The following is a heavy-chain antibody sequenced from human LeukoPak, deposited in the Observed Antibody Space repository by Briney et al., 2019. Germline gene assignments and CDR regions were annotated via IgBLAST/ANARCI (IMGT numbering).Heavy chain of an antibody. D-gene: IGHD3-10*01. V-gene: IGHV3-30*04. CDR2: ISYDGSNK. Sequence: VRSLWLTCAASGLTFSGYAMSWVRQAPGKGMEWVAVISYDGSNKYYADSVKGRFTISRDNSKNTLYLQMNSLRAEDTAVYYCARDMGPSMVRGVLGDYWGQGTLVTVSS. CDR3: ARDMGPSMVRGVLGDY. J-gene: IGHJ4*02. CDR1: GLTFSGYA.